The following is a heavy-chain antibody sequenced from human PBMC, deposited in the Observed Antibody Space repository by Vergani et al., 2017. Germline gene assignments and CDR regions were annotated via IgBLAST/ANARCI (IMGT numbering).Heavy chain of an antibody. V-gene: IGHV4-31*03. D-gene: IGHD3-16*01. CDR3: ARDSGGYVWGSYEAWFDP. CDR1: GAYVGSGGYY. Sequence: QVQLQESGPGLVKASQTLSLTCSVSGAYVGSGGYYWSWVRQRPGMGLDWIGYIYYSGTTYYNPSLESRLTISLDTSENHLSLKLTSVTATDTAVYYCARDSGGYVWGSYEAWFDPWGQGTLVTVSS. CDR2: IYYSGTT. J-gene: IGHJ5*02.